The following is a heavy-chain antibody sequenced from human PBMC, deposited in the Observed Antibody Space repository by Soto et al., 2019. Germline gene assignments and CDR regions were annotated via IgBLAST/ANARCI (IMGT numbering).Heavy chain of an antibody. CDR2: IKSKTDGGTT. J-gene: IGHJ4*02. CDR1: GFTFSNAW. V-gene: IGHV3-15*01. CDR3: TTVDTAMVPFDY. D-gene: IGHD5-18*01. Sequence: LRLSCAASGFTFSNAWMSWVRQAPGKGLEWVGRIKSKTDGGTTDYAAPVKGRFTISRDDSKNTLYLQMNSLKTEDTAVYYCTTVDTAMVPFDYWGQGTLVTVSS.